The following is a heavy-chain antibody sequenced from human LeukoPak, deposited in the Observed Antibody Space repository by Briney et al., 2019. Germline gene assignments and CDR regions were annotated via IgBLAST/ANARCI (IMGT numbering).Heavy chain of an antibody. CDR2: ISGSGGST. CDR3: AKQGPARIPIVVVTAMAH. V-gene: IGHV3-23*01. CDR1: GFTFSSYA. Sequence: QAGGSLRLSCAASGFTFSSYAMSWVRQAPGKGLEWVSAISGSGGSTYYADSVKGRFTISRDNPKNTLYLQMNSLRAEDTAVYYCAKQGPARIPIVVVTAMAHWGQGTLVTVSS. D-gene: IGHD2-21*02. J-gene: IGHJ4*02.